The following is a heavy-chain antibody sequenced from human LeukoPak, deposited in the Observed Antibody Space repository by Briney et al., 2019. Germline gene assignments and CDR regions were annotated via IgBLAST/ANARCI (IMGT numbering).Heavy chain of an antibody. CDR2: INPSGGST. Sequence: ASVKVSFKASGYTFTSYYMHWVRQAPGQGLEWMGIINPSGGSTSYAQKFQGRVTMTRDMSTSTVYMGLSSLRSEDTAVYYCARGPTYYYYYMDVWGKGTTVTVSS. CDR1: GYTFTSYY. J-gene: IGHJ6*03. V-gene: IGHV1-46*01. CDR3: ARGPTYYYYYMDV.